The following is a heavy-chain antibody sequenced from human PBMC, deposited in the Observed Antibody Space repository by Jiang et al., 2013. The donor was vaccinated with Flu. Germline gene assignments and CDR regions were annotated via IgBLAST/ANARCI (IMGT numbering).Heavy chain of an antibody. D-gene: IGHD3-3*01. V-gene: IGHV2-5*02. Sequence: KPTQTLTLTCSFSGFSLSTTGVGVGWIRQPPGKALEWLALIYWDNDKRYSPSLKSRLTITKDTSKNQVVLTMTNMDPVDTATYYCAHRRGDFWSGYYPEYNWFDPWGQGTLAIVSS. CDR2: IYWDNDK. CDR3: AHRRGDFWSGYYPEYNWFDP. CDR1: GFSLSTTGVG. J-gene: IGHJ5*02.